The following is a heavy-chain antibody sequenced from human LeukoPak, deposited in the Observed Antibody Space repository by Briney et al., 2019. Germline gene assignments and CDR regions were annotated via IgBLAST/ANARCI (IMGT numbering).Heavy chain of an antibody. J-gene: IGHJ4*02. Sequence: GGSLRLSCAVSGFTFSSYAMHWVRQAPGKGLEYVSAISSNGGSTYYANSVKGRFIISRDNSKNTLYLQMGSLRAEDMAVYYCARSGTLDYWGQGTLVTVSS. CDR3: ARSGTLDY. D-gene: IGHD2-2*01. V-gene: IGHV3-64*01. CDR2: ISSNGGST. CDR1: GFTFSSYA.